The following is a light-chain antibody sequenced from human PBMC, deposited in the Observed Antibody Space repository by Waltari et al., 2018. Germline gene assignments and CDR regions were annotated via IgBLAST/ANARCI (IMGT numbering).Light chain of an antibody. CDR1: QSISGW. CDR3: QYYNDFYT. J-gene: IGKJ2*01. Sequence: DIQMTQSPSTLSASVGDRVTITCRASQSISGWLAWYQQKPGKAPKLLIYRASNLQTGVPSRFSGGGSGTEFTLTISSLKPNDFATYFCQYYNDFYTFGQGTKLEMK. V-gene: IGKV1-5*03. CDR2: RAS.